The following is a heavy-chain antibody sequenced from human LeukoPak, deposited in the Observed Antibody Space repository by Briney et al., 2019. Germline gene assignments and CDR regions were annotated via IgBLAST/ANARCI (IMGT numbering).Heavy chain of an antibody. V-gene: IGHV3-49*04. CDR3: TRDEAYSYGLIY. D-gene: IGHD5-18*01. CDR1: GFTFSSYW. CDR2: IRSKAYGGTT. J-gene: IGHJ4*02. Sequence: GGSLRLSCAASGFTFSSYWMSWVRQAPGKGLEWVGFIRSKAYGGTTEYAASVKGRFTISRDDSKSIAYLQMNSLKTEDTAVYYCTRDEAYSYGLIYWGQGTLVTVSS.